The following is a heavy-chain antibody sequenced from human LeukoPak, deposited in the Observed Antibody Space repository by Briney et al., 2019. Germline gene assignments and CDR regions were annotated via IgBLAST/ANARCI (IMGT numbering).Heavy chain of an antibody. J-gene: IGHJ3*02. V-gene: IGHV3-30*04. Sequence: TLRLSCAASGLTFSGYAWPWVRQAPGKGLEWVADISYDGSNKYYADSVKGRFTISRDNSKNTLYLQMNSLRAEDTAVYYCARDGGYGSGSYYLSAFDIWGQGTMVTVSS. D-gene: IGHD3-10*01. CDR1: GLTFSGYA. CDR3: ARDGGYGSGSYYLSAFDI. CDR2: ISYDGSNK.